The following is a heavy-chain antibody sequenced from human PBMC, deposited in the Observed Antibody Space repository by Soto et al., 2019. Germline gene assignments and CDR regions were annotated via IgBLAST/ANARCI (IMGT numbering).Heavy chain of an antibody. D-gene: IGHD2-2*02. CDR2: IYYDGNS. Sequence: QVQLQESGPGLVRPSQTLSLTCTVSGGFIDSGAYYWSWIRQPPGKGLEWIGYIYYDGNSYYNPSPNSPITISIVKSKNHFSLKLKSVTAAGSAGYYCVIDVPPAAIPAYYSGLDVWGQGTTVTVSS. J-gene: IGHJ6*02. CDR3: VIDVPPAAIPAYYSGLDV. CDR1: GGFIDSGAYY. V-gene: IGHV4-30-4*01.